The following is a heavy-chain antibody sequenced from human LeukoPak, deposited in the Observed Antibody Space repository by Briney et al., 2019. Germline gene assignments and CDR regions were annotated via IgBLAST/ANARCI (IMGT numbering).Heavy chain of an antibody. CDR2: INTYNGNT. J-gene: IGHJ4*02. CDR3: ARVVLDHYYDSSGYLGTLDY. D-gene: IGHD3-22*01. Sequence: ASVKVSCKASGYTFTNYGISWVRQAPGQGLEWMGWINTYNGNTNYAQKLQGRVTMTTDTSTSTAYMELRSLRSDVTAVYYCARVVLDHYYDSSGYLGTLDYWGQGTLVTVSS. V-gene: IGHV1-18*01. CDR1: GYTFTNYG.